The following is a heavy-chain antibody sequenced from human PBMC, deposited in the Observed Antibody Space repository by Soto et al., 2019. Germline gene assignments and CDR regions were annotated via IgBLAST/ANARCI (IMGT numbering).Heavy chain of an antibody. CDR1: GFTFSTYA. V-gene: IGHV3-23*01. J-gene: IGHJ4*02. D-gene: IGHD3-9*01. Sequence: LRLSCAASGFTFSTYAMSWVRQAPGKGLEWVSLITGTGGTKYYADSVKGRFTISRDNSKNTLYLQMNSLRAEDTAVYYCAKGGLRYFDWLTDYWGQGTLVTVSS. CDR2: ITGTGGTK. CDR3: AKGGLRYFDWLTDY.